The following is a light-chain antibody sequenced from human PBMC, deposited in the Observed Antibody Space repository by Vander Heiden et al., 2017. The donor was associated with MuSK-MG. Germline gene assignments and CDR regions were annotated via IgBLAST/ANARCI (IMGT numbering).Light chain of an antibody. Sequence: DIQMTQSPSTLSASVGDRVTITCRASQSISTWLAWYQQNPGKAPKLLIYKASRLESGVPSRFSGSGSGTEFTLTISSLQLDDFATYYCQQENNFFSTFGPGTAVDLK. J-gene: IGKJ3*01. CDR2: KAS. CDR3: QQENNFFST. CDR1: QSISTW. V-gene: IGKV1-5*03.